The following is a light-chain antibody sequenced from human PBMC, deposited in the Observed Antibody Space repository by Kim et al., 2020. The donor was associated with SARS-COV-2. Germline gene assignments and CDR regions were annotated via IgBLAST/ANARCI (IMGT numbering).Light chain of an antibody. CDR2: GAS. CDR3: QQYNTWLIT. Sequence: VSPGERATRSGRASQSVSTNLAWYQQQPGQAPRLLIYGASTRATGIPARFSGSGSGTEFTLTISSLQSEDFAIYYCQQYNTWLITFGQGTRLEIK. CDR1: QSVSTN. J-gene: IGKJ5*01. V-gene: IGKV3D-15*01.